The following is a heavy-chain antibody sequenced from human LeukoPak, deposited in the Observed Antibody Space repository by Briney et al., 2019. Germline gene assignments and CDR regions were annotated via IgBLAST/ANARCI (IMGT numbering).Heavy chain of an antibody. CDR3: AKDQGFYDDSSGYLGFDY. CDR2: ISGSGGNT. Sequence: HPGGSLRLSCAASGFTFSTYTMSWVRQTPGKGLECVSAISGSGGNTYYADSVTGRFTIARDNSKNTLYLQMNSLRAEDTALYYCAKDQGFYDDSSGYLGFDYWGQGALVTVSS. V-gene: IGHV3-23*01. J-gene: IGHJ4*02. D-gene: IGHD3-22*01. CDR1: GFTFSTYT.